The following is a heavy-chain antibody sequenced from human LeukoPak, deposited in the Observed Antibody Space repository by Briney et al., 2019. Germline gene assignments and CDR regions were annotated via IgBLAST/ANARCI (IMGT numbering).Heavy chain of an antibody. J-gene: IGHJ3*02. CDR1: GYTFTNYY. D-gene: IGHD4-23*01. CDR3: AIVSPMTTVARGQGAFDI. V-gene: IGHV1-46*01. Sequence: ASVKVSCKGFGYTFTNYYMHWVRQAPGQGPEWMGIVNPNDGSTTYAQKFQGGVTMTRDVSTNTVYMELSSLRSDDTAEYFCAIVSPMTTVARGQGAFDIWGQGTMVIVSA. CDR2: VNPNDGST.